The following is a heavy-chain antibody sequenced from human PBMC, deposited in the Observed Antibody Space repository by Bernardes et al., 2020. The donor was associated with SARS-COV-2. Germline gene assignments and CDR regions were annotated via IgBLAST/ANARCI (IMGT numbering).Heavy chain of an antibody. J-gene: IGHJ4*02. CDR3: AREDSSGWPDFDY. CDR2: ISSSSSYI. D-gene: IGHD6-19*01. CDR1: GFTFSSYS. V-gene: IGHV3-21*01. Sequence: GGSLRLSCAASGFTFSSYSMNWVRQAPGKGLEWVSSISSSSSYIYYADSVKGRFTISRDNAKNSPYLQMNSLRAEDTAVYYCAREDSSGWPDFDYWGQGTLVTVSS.